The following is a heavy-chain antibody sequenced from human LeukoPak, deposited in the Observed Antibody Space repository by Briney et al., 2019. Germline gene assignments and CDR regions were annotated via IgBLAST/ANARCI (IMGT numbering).Heavy chain of an antibody. Sequence: PGGSRRLSCAASGFTFSSYAMHWVRQAPGKGLEWVAVISYDGSNKYYADSVKGRFTISRDNSRNTLYLQMNSLRAEDTAVYYCAKEEGYGSSFDYWGQGTLVTVSS. J-gene: IGHJ4*02. CDR1: GFTFSSYA. D-gene: IGHD4-17*01. CDR2: ISYDGSNK. V-gene: IGHV3-30*04. CDR3: AKEEGYGSSFDY.